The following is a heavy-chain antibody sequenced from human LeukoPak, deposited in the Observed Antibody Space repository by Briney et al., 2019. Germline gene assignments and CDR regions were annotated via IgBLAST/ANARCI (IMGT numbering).Heavy chain of an antibody. Sequence: PGGSLRLSCAASGFTFSSYSMNWVRQAPGKGLEWVSSISSSSSYIYYADSVKGRFTISRDNAKNSLYLQMNSLRVEDTAVYYCARPRITIFGVVTNYYYYMDVWGKGTTVTVSS. D-gene: IGHD3-3*01. J-gene: IGHJ6*03. CDR3: ARPRITIFGVVTNYYYYMDV. CDR1: GFTFSSYS. CDR2: ISSSSSYI. V-gene: IGHV3-21*01.